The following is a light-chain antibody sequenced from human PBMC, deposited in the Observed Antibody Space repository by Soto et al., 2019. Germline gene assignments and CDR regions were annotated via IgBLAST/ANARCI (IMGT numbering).Light chain of an antibody. J-gene: IGLJ2*01. V-gene: IGLV1-44*01. CDR3: AAWDDSLNAVV. Sequence: QSVLTQPPSASGTPGQRVTISCSGSSSNIGRNTVNWYQQLPGTAPKVLIYSNNQRPSGVPDRLSGSKSGTSASLAISGLQSEDEADYYCAAWDDSLNAVVFDGGTKVTVL. CDR2: SNN. CDR1: SSNIGRNT.